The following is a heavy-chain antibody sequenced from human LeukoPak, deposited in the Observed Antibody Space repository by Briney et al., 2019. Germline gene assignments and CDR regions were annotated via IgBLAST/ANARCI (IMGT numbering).Heavy chain of an antibody. CDR2: IYPGDSDT. CDR3: ASPGVISSGATLY. V-gene: IGHV5-51*01. Sequence: GESLKIPCKGSGYSFTSYWIGWVRQMPGKGLEWMGIIYPGDSDTGYSPSFQGQVTISADKSISTAYLQWSSLKASDTAMYYCASPGVISSGATLYWGQGTLVTVSS. D-gene: IGHD2-21*01. CDR1: GYSFTSYW. J-gene: IGHJ4*02.